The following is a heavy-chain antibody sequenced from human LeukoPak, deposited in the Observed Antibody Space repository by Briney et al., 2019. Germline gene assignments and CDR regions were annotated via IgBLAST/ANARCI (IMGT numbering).Heavy chain of an antibody. CDR3: AASIVATIEGVYYFDY. V-gene: IGHV4-4*07. J-gene: IGHJ4*02. D-gene: IGHD5-12*01. Sequence: SETLSLTCTVSGGSISSYYWSWIRQPAGKGLEWIGRIYTSGSTNYNPSLKSRVTISVDTSKNQFSLKLSSVTAADTAVYYCAASIVATIEGVYYFDYWGQGTLVTVSS. CDR2: IYTSGST. CDR1: GGSISSYY.